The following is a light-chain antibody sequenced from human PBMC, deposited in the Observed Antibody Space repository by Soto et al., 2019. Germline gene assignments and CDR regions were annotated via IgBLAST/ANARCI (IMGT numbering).Light chain of an antibody. V-gene: IGKV3-20*01. CDR1: QSVSSSY. CDR3: QQYGSSLT. J-gene: IGKJ3*01. Sequence: EIVLTQSPGTLSLSPGERATLSCRASQSVSSSYLAWYQQKPGQAPRLLIYGASSRATGIPDRFSGSGSGTDFTLTISRLAPEDFAVYYCQQYGSSLTVGPGTKVDIK. CDR2: GAS.